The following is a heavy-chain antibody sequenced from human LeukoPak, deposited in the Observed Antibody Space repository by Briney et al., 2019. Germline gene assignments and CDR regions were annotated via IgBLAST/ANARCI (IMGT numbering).Heavy chain of an antibody. CDR1: GGSISSGSYY. D-gene: IGHD2-15*01. Sequence: SETLSLTCTVSGGSISSGSYYWSWIRQPAGKGLEWIGSIYTSGSTNYNPSLKSRVTISVDTSKNQFSLKLSSVTAADTAVYYCARGALYCSGGSCWGVDYYYMDVWGKGTTVTISS. CDR2: IYTSGST. V-gene: IGHV4-61*02. CDR3: ARGALYCSGGSCWGVDYYYMDV. J-gene: IGHJ6*03.